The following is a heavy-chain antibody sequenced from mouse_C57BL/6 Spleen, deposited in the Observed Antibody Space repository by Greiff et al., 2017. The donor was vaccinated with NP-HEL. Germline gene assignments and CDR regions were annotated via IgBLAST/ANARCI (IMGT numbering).Heavy chain of an antibody. Sequence: EVMLVESGGGLVKPGGSLKLSCAASGFTFSDYGMHWVRQAPEKGLEWVAYISSGSSTIYYADTVKGRFTISRDNAKNTLFLQMTSLRSEDTAMYYCARRFTTAYAMDYWGQGTSVTVSS. CDR1: GFTFSDYG. V-gene: IGHV5-17*01. CDR2: ISSGSSTI. J-gene: IGHJ4*01. D-gene: IGHD1-2*01. CDR3: ARRFTTAYAMDY.